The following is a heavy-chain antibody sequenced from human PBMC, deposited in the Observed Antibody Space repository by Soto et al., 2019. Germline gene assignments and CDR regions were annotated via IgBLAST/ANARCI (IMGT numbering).Heavy chain of an antibody. Sequence: GASVKVSCKASGGTFSSYAISWVRQAPGQGLEWMGGIIPIFGTANYAQKFQGRVTITADESMSTAYMELSSLRSEDTAVYYCARDLVRFLEWLYHDYYYYYGMDVWGQGTTVTVSS. D-gene: IGHD3-3*01. V-gene: IGHV1-69*13. CDR1: GGTFSSYA. CDR2: IIPIFGTA. CDR3: ARDLVRFLEWLYHDYYYYYGMDV. J-gene: IGHJ6*02.